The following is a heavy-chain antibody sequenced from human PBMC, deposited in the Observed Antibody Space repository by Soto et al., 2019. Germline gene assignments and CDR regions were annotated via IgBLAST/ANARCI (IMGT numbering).Heavy chain of an antibody. Sequence: ASVKVSCKASGYTFTSYAMHWVRQAPGQRLEWMGWINAGNGNTKYSQKFQGRVTITRDTSASTAYMELSSLRSEDTAVYYCARSYIVTTFPCYYYGMDVWGQGTTVTVSS. CDR1: GYTFTSYA. D-gene: IGHD5-12*01. J-gene: IGHJ6*02. CDR2: INAGNGNT. V-gene: IGHV1-3*01. CDR3: ARSYIVTTFPCYYYGMDV.